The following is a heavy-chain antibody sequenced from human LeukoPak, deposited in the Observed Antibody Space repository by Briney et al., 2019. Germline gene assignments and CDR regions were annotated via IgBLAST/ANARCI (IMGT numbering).Heavy chain of an antibody. CDR3: ASALRARRTATTASVYGMDV. V-gene: IGHV4-59*01. D-gene: IGHD1-1*01. CDR2: IYYSGST. Sequence: PSETLSLTCTDSGDSISSNYWSWIRQPPGKGLEWIGYIYYSGSTNYNPSLKSRVTISVDTSKNQFSLKLSSVTAADTAVYYCASALRARRTATTASVYGMDVWGQGTTVTVSS. CDR1: GDSISSNY. J-gene: IGHJ6*02.